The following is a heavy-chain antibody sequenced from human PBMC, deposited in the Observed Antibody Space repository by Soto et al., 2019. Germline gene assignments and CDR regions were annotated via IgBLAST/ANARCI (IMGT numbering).Heavy chain of an antibody. V-gene: IGHV4-59*01. Sequence: SETLCLTCTVLGSSIRSYDWAWSRQPPGKGLEWIGYISHSGSTHSAPPRQSRVPISEDPSKNQPSLKQSSVTAPDTAVYYCARGGAVRWFDPWGQGTLVTVSS. J-gene: IGHJ5*02. CDR3: ARGGAVRWFDP. CDR1: GSSIRSYD. CDR2: ISHSGST. D-gene: IGHD3-16*01.